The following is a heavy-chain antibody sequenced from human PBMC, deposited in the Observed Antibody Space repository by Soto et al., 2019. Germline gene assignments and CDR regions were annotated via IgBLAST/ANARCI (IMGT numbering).Heavy chain of an antibody. V-gene: IGHV3-11*06. D-gene: IGHD2-15*01. J-gene: IGHJ6*02. CDR3: ARDSRMVVAATYYYYGMDV. Sequence: GGSLRLSCAASGFTFIDYYIICSRHSPVKGLEWVSYISSSSSYTNYADSVKGRFTISRDNAKNSLYLQMNSLRAEDTAVYYCARDSRMVVAATYYYYGMDVWGQGTTVTVSS. CDR1: GFTFIDYY. CDR2: ISSSSSYT.